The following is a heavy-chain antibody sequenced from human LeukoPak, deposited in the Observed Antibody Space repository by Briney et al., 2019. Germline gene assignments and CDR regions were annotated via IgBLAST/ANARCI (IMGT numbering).Heavy chain of an antibody. D-gene: IGHD3-10*01. CDR2: INWNGGST. CDR3: ARGPYGSGSNAFDI. V-gene: IGHV3-20*01. J-gene: IGHJ3*02. Sequence: GGSLRLSCAASGFTFDDYGMSWVRQAPGKGLGWVSGINWNGGSTGYADSVKGRFTISRDNAKNSLYLQMNSLRAEDTALYHCARGPYGSGSNAFDIWGQGTMVTVSS. CDR1: GFTFDDYG.